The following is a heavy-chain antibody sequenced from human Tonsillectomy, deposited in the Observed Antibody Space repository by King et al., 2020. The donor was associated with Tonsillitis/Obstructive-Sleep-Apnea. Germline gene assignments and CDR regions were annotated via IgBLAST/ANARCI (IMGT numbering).Heavy chain of an antibody. D-gene: IGHD3-3*01. CDR2: IYYSGSS. V-gene: IGHV4-59*01. Sequence: VQLQESGPGLVKPSETLSLTCSVSGASIRTYYWSWIRQPPGKGLEWIGEIYYSGSSKYNPSLKSRVLISVDTSKNQLSLCVRSVTAADTAVYYCVRDRPRYDVWTGVDAFDIWGQGTIVTVSS. CDR1: GASIRTYY. J-gene: IGHJ3*02. CDR3: VRDRPRYDVWTGVDAFDI.